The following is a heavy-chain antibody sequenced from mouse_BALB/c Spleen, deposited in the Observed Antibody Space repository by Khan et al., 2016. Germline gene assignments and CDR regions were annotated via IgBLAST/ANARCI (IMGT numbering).Heavy chain of an antibody. Sequence: VQLQQSGAELVKPGASVKLSCTASGFNIKDTYMHWVKHRPEQGLEWMGRIDPAIGNIKYDPKFQGKATITADTSSNTAYLQLSSLTSEDTAVYYCARSTDYWGQGTTLTVSS. CDR1: GFNIKDTY. J-gene: IGHJ2*01. V-gene: IGHV14-3*02. CDR2: IDPAIGNI. CDR3: ARSTDY.